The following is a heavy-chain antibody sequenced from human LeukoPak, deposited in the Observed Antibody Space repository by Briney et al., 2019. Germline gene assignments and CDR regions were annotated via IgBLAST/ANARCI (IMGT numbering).Heavy chain of an antibody. Sequence: ASVKVSCKASGYTFTSYYMRWVRQAPGQGLEWMGMINPSGGSTSYAQKFQGRVTMTRDTSISTAYMELSSLRSDDTAVYCCARLGGGSSWSKTTFWGQGTLVTVSS. CDR1: GYTFTSYY. V-gene: IGHV1-46*01. J-gene: IGHJ4*02. D-gene: IGHD6-13*01. CDR3: ARLGGGSSWSKTTF. CDR2: INPSGGST.